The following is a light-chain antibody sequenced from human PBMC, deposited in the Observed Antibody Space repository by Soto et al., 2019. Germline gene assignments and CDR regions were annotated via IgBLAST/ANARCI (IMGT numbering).Light chain of an antibody. CDR2: DAS. V-gene: IGKV3-11*01. CDR3: QQRSDWPPFT. J-gene: IGKJ3*01. Sequence: EIVLTQSPATLSLSPGERATLSCRASQSVSNYLAWYQQKPGQAPRLLIYDASNRANGIPARFSGSWSGTDFTLTISSLEPEDFAVYYCQQRSDWPPFTFGPGTKVDIK. CDR1: QSVSNY.